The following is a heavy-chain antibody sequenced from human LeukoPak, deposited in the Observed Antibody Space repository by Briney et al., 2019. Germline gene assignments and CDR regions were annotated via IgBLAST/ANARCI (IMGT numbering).Heavy chain of an antibody. CDR2: IRKKADGGTP. CDR1: GFTFRDYT. V-gene: IGHV3-49*03. CDR3: TTDPPTRY. D-gene: IGHD1-26*01. Sequence: PGGSLRLSCTGSGFTFRDYTMNWIRQAPGKGLEWVSFIRKKADGGTPEYAASVKGRFTISRDDSKSIAYLQMNSLKTDDTAVYYCTTDPPTRYWGQGTLVSVSS. J-gene: IGHJ4*02.